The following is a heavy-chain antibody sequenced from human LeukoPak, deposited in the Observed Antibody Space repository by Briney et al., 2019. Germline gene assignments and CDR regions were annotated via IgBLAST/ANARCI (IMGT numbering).Heavy chain of an antibody. CDR1: GFTVSSNY. D-gene: IGHD3-10*01. CDR2: VSSSSSYI. V-gene: IGHV3-21*01. CDR3: ARDFDLDGSGSRYYSGMDV. J-gene: IGHJ6*02. Sequence: PGGSLRLSCAASGFTVSSNYMNWVRQAPGKGLEWVSSVSSSSSYIYYADPVKGRFTISRDNAKNSLYLHMNSLRAEDTAVYYCARDFDLDGSGSRYYSGMDVWGQGTTVTVSS.